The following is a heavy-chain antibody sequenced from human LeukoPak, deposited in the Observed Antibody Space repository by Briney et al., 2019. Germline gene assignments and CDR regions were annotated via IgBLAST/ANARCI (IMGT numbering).Heavy chain of an antibody. D-gene: IGHD3-16*01. Sequence: GGSLRLSCAASGFTFSSYWMSWARQAPGKGLEWVASINHNGNVNYYVDSVRGRFTISRDNAKNSLYLQMSNLRAEDTAVYFCARGGGLDVWGQGATVTVSS. CDR2: INHNGNVN. V-gene: IGHV3-7*03. CDR1: GFTFSSYW. J-gene: IGHJ6*02. CDR3: ARGGGLDV.